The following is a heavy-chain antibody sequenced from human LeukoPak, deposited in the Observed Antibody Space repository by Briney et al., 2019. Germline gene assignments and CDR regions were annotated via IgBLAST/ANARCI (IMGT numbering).Heavy chain of an antibody. CDR3: ARDRADGQNYLFDY. D-gene: IGHD5-24*01. V-gene: IGHV4-31*03. CDR1: GGSVNSGPYY. CDR2: IYYSGST. Sequence: SQTLSLTCTVSGGSVNSGPYYWSWIRQLPGKGPEYIGYIYYSGSTYYNPSLKSRVTISADTSTNQFSLKLSSVTAADTAVYYCARDRADGQNYLFDYWGQGTLVTVSS. J-gene: IGHJ4*02.